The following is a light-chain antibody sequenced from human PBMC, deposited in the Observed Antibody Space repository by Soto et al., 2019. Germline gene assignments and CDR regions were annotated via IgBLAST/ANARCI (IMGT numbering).Light chain of an antibody. CDR3: LQHYSWPWT. J-gene: IGKJ1*01. V-gene: IGKV3-15*01. CDR2: RIF. Sequence: EIVMTQSPGTVSVFPGETVTLSCGASQSVSGYLDWFHQKPGQAPRLVLLRIFTRAIGVPARFSGSGSETEFTLTISGLQSEDSGVYYCLQHYSWPWTFGQGTKVEIK. CDR1: QSVSGY.